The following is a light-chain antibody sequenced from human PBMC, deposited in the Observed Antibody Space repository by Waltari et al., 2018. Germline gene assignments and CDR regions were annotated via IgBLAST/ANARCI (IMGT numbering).Light chain of an antibody. V-gene: IGLV3-1*01. CDR1: QLGDKY. CDR3: QAWDGSTDV. CDR2: QDS. Sequence: SYELTQPPSVSVSPGQTASITCSGDQLGDKYACWYQQKPGQSPVLVIYQDSKRPSGIPERFSGSNSGNTATLTISGTQAMDEADYYCQAWDGSTDVFGTGTKVTVL. J-gene: IGLJ1*01.